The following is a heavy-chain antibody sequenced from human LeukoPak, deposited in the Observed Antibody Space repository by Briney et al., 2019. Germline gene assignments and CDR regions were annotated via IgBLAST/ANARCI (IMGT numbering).Heavy chain of an antibody. V-gene: IGHV3-53*01. Sequence: PGGSLRLSCAASGFSVSNNYMSWVRQAPGKGLECVSVIYSGGSTYYADSVKGRFTISRDSSKNTLYLQMNSLRAEDTAVYYCASTYGDKDFWYFDLWVRGTLVSVSS. D-gene: IGHD4-17*01. CDR2: IYSGGST. CDR1: GFSVSNNY. J-gene: IGHJ2*01. CDR3: ASTYGDKDFWYFDL.